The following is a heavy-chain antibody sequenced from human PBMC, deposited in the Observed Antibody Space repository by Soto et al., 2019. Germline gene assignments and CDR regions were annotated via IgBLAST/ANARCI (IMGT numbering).Heavy chain of an antibody. J-gene: IGHJ3*02. Sequence: QPGGSLRLSCAASGFTFSSYAMHWVRQAPGKGLEWVAVISYDGSNKYYADSVKGRFTISRDNSKNTLYLQMNSLRAEDTAVYYCAREIYSSGHGEPHDAFDIWGQGTMVTV. V-gene: IGHV3-30-3*01. CDR3: AREIYSSGHGEPHDAFDI. D-gene: IGHD6-19*01. CDR2: ISYDGSNK. CDR1: GFTFSSYA.